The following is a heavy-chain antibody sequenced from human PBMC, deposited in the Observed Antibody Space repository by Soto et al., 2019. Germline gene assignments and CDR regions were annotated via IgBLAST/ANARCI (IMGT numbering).Heavy chain of an antibody. J-gene: IGHJ4*02. D-gene: IGHD5-12*01. Sequence: QGLLVQSGAEVQKPGASVKVSCKASGYTFTNYYIHCVRQAPGQGLEWMGIINPSGGSTWNAQKFQDRVTMTRDTSTNTVYMEVNSLRSADTAVYYCARGGPEMATIGGFDYWGQGTQVTVAS. V-gene: IGHV1-46*01. CDR1: GYTFTNYY. CDR2: INPSGGST. CDR3: ARGGPEMATIGGFDY.